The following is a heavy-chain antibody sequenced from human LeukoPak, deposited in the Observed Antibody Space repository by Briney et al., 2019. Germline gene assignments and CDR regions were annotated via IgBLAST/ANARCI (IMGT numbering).Heavy chain of an antibody. CDR1: GYTFTRYG. Sequence: ASVTVSCKASGYTFTRYGISWVRQAPGQGLEWMGWINVYNGNKNYAQKLQGRDTMTTDRSSTTAYMELRSLRSDDTAVYYCARGIVVQPAAMPSYMDVWGKGTTVTVSS. J-gene: IGHJ6*03. CDR2: INVYNGNK. CDR3: ARGIVVQPAAMPSYMDV. V-gene: IGHV1-18*01. D-gene: IGHD2-2*01.